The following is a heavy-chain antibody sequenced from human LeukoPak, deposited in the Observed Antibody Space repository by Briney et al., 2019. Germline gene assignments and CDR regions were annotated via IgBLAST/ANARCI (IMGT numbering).Heavy chain of an antibody. V-gene: IGHV4-38-2*01. CDR2: IYHSGST. D-gene: IGHD6-19*01. CDR1: GYSISSGYY. J-gene: IGHJ5*02. CDR3: ARSNKAGANWFDP. Sequence: SETLSLTCAVSGYSISSGYYWGWIRQPPGKGLEWIGSIYHSGSTYYNPSLKSRVTLTVDTSKNQFSLKLSSVTAADTAVYYCARSNKAGANWFDPWGQGTLVTVSS.